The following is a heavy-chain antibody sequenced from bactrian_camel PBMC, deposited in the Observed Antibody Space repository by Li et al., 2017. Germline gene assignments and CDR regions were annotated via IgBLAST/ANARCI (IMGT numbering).Heavy chain of an antibody. D-gene: IGHD6*01. CDR1: ADGSFC. Sequence: VESGGGSVQAGDSLRLSCAYSADGSFCMSWFRLAPGKEREGIASIFNDGYTAYEESVKGRFTISQDYAKNTVSLQMNRLKPEDTAVYYCVREDGSGWDNGMRGQGTQVTVS. V-gene: IGHV3S10*01. CDR2: IFNDGYT. J-gene: IGHJ4*01.